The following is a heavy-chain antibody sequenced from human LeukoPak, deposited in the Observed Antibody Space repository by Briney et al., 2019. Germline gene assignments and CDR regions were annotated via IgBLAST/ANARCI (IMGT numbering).Heavy chain of an antibody. CDR1: GDSISNSNYY. CDR2: IYYTGST. D-gene: IGHD6-25*01. CDR3: ARRLGSAWYFDY. Sequence: SETLSLTCTVSGDSISNSNYYWGWFRQPPGKGLEWIGSIYYTGSTHYNPSLKSRVTISVDTSKNQFSLKLSSVAAADTAVFYCARRLGSAWYFDYWGQGTLVTVSS. J-gene: IGHJ4*02. V-gene: IGHV4-39*01.